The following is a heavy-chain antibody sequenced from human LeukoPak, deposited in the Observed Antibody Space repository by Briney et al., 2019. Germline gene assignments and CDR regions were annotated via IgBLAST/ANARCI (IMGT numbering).Heavy chain of an antibody. CDR1: GFTVSSNY. D-gene: IGHD6-19*01. CDR2: IYSDGKL. CDR3: ARGSLWKVADTEA. Sequence: PGGSLRLSCAASGFTVSSNYMTWDRQAPGKGLDWVAIIYSDGKLYYSDSMKGRFTISRDNSKNTLYLQMNSLRPEDTAMYYCARGSLWKVADTEAWGQGTLVTVSS. V-gene: IGHV3-66*02. J-gene: IGHJ5*02.